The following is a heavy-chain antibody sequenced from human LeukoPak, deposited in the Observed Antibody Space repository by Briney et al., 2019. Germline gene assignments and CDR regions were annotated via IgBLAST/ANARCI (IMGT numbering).Heavy chain of an antibody. CDR1: RFTFGDYT. V-gene: IGHV3-49*04. D-gene: IGHD3-10*01. J-gene: IGHJ6*02. CDR2: IRSKPYGGTT. CDR3: TRGVAGSGYYGPRSYLGMDV. Sequence: GGSLRLSCTASRFTFGDYTMTWVRQAPGKGLEWVGFIRSKPYGGTTKYVASVKGRFTISRDDSKSIAYLQMNSLKTKDTAVYYCTRGVAGSGYYGPRSYLGMDVWGQGTTVTVSS.